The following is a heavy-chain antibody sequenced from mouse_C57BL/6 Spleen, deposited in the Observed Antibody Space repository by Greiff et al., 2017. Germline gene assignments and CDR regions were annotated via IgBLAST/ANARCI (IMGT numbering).Heavy chain of an antibody. CDR1: GYAFSSSW. V-gene: IGHV1-82*01. CDR2: IYPGDGDT. CDR3: ARHPSHYGSRRSAMDY. Sequence: VQLQESGPELVKPGASVKISCKASGYAFSSSWMNWVKQRPGKGLEWIGRIYPGDGDTNYNGKFKGKATLTADKSSSTAYMQLSSLTSEDSAVYFCARHPSHYGSRRSAMDYWGQGTSVTVSS. J-gene: IGHJ4*01. D-gene: IGHD1-1*01.